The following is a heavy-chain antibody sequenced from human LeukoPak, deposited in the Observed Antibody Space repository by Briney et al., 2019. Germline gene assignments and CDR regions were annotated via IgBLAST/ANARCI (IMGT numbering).Heavy chain of an antibody. D-gene: IGHD6-19*01. CDR3: ARAIYSSGPPGDY. Sequence: GGSLRLSCAASGFTFSSYAMSWVRQAPGKGPEWVSSISGGSTYYADSVKGRFTISRDNSKNTLYLQVNSLRDEDTAVYYCARAIYSSGPPGDYWGQGALVTVSS. CDR1: GFTFSSYA. J-gene: IGHJ4*02. CDR2: ISGGST. V-gene: IGHV3-23*01.